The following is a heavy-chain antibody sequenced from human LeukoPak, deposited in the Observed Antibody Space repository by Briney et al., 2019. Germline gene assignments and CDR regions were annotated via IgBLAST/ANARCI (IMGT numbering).Heavy chain of an antibody. CDR3: ACTAYYYYYLDV. CDR1: GFTLSIYA. Sequence: PGGSLRLSCAASGFTLSIYAMSWVRQAPGKGLEWVSAVSGSGDNTYYADSVKGRFTISRDNSKNTLYLHMSSLRAEDTAVYYCACTAYYYYYLDVWGKGTTVTVSS. J-gene: IGHJ6*03. V-gene: IGHV3-23*01. D-gene: IGHD5-18*01. CDR2: VSGSGDNT.